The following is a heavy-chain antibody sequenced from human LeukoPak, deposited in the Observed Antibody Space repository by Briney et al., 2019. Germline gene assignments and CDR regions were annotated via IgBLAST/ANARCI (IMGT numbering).Heavy chain of an antibody. V-gene: IGHV1-46*01. CDR3: ARVGMEIGWSLDL. CDR2: INPSGGST. J-gene: IGHJ2*01. D-gene: IGHD2-21*01. CDR1: GYTFTSYY. Sequence: ASVKVSCKASGYTFTSYYMHWVRQAPGQGLEWMGIINPSGGSTSYAQKLQGRVTMTTDTSTSTAYMELRSLRSDDTAVYYCARVGMEIGWSLDLWGRGTLVTVSS.